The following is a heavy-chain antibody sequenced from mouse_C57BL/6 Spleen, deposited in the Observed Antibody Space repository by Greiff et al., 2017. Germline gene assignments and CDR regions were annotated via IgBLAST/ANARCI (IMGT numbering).Heavy chain of an antibody. D-gene: IGHD4-1*01. Sequence: VQLQQSGPELVKPGASVKISCKASGYAFSSSWMNWVKQRPGKGLEWIGRIYPGDGDTNYNGKFKGKATLTADKSSSTAYMQLSSLTSEDSAVYFCARGELGRLDYWGQGTTLTVSS. CDR1: GYAFSSSW. CDR2: IYPGDGDT. J-gene: IGHJ2*01. CDR3: ARGELGRLDY. V-gene: IGHV1-82*01.